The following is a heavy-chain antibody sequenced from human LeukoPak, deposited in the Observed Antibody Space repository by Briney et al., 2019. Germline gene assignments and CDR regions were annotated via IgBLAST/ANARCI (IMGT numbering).Heavy chain of an antibody. J-gene: IGHJ4*02. CDR1: GFTFSSYA. CDR3: ARDLGWQQFDY. Sequence: GGSLRLSCAASGFTFSSYAISWVRQAPGKGLEWVSAISGSGGSTYYADSVKGRFTISRDNSKNTLYLQMNSLRAEDTAVYYCARDLGWQQFDYWGQGALVTVSS. CDR2: ISGSGGST. D-gene: IGHD5-24*01. V-gene: IGHV3-23*01.